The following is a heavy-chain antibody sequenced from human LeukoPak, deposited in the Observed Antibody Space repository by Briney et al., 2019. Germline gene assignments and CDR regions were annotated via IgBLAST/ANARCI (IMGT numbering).Heavy chain of an antibody. CDR3: ARVGITMVRGVIITGFYYGMDV. V-gene: IGHV4-59*01. J-gene: IGHJ6*02. Sequence: PSETLSLTCTVSGGSISSYYWSWIRQPPGKGLEWIGYIYYSGSTNYNPSLKSRVTISVDTSKNQFSLKLSSVTAADTAVYYRARVGITMVRGVIITGFYYGMDVWGQGTTVTVSS. CDR1: GGSISSYY. CDR2: IYYSGST. D-gene: IGHD3-10*01.